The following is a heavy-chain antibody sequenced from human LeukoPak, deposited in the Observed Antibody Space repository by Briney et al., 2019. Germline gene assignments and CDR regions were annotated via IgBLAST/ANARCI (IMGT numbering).Heavy chain of an antibody. D-gene: IGHD6-6*01. Sequence: GGSLRLSCAASGFTFSNYWMHWVRQAPGKGLVWVSRINSDGSRTTYADSVKGRFTFSRDNAKNTLYLQMNSLRAEDTAVYYCARDGYSSSFYFDYWGQGTLVTVSS. J-gene: IGHJ4*02. CDR2: INSDGSRT. CDR1: GFTFSNYW. V-gene: IGHV3-74*01. CDR3: ARDGYSSSFYFDY.